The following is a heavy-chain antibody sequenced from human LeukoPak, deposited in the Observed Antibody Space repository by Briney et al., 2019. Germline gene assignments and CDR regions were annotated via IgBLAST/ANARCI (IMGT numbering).Heavy chain of an antibody. Sequence: ASVTVSCKVSGYSLTELSMHWVRQAPGKGLEWMGGFDPEDGETIYAQKFQGRVTMTEDTSTDTAYMELSSLRSEDTAVYYCATVPVGVVVTLRAFDIWGQGTMVTVSS. D-gene: IGHD2-21*02. J-gene: IGHJ3*02. V-gene: IGHV1-24*01. CDR1: GYSLTELS. CDR3: ATVPVGVVVTLRAFDI. CDR2: FDPEDGET.